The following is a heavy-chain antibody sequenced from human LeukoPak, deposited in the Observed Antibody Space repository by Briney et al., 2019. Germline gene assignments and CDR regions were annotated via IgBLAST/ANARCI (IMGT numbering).Heavy chain of an antibody. CDR1: GFTFSSYA. V-gene: IGHV3-64*01. Sequence: GRSLRLSCAASGFTFSSYAMHWVRQAPGKGLEYVSAISSNGGSTYYANSVKGRFTISRDNSKNTLYLQMGSLRAEDMAVYYCARGGAAAGVGFDYWGQGTLVTVSS. CDR2: ISSNGGST. J-gene: IGHJ4*02. CDR3: ARGGAAAGVGFDY. D-gene: IGHD6-13*01.